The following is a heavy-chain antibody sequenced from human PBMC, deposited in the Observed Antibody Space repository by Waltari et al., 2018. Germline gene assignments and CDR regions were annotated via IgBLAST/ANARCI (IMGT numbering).Heavy chain of an antibody. J-gene: IGHJ4*02. CDR1: GYPFTNYY. V-gene: IGHV1-46*01. CDR2: IDPDGGGT. Sequence: QVQLVQSGAEVERPGASVRISCEASGYPFTNYYFHWLRQAPGRGFEWLGIIDPDGGGTTYAPKFRDRLSLTRDTSTSVLYMALDNLNSDDSAIYFCARGRGTLGQLLVTYWGQGTQVLVSS. D-gene: IGHD6-13*01. CDR3: ARGRGTLGQLLVTY.